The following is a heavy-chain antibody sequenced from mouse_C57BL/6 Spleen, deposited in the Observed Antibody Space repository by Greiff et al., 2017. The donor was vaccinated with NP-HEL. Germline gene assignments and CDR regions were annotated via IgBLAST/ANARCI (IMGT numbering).Heavy chain of an antibody. J-gene: IGHJ3*01. Sequence: QVQLKQPGAELVMPGASVKLSCKASGYTFTSYWMHWVKQRPGQGLEWIGEIDPSDSYTNYNQKFKGKSTLTVDKSSSTAYMQLSSLTSEDSAVYYCARRELGPFAYWGQGTLVTVSA. CDR3: ARRELGPFAY. CDR1: GYTFTSYW. D-gene: IGHD4-1*01. V-gene: IGHV1-69*01. CDR2: IDPSDSYT.